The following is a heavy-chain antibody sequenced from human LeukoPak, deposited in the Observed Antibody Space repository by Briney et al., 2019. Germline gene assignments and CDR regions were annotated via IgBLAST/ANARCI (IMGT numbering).Heavy chain of an antibody. CDR3: ARDPGYESWSPFWGGMDV. V-gene: IGHV3-74*01. Sequence: GGSLRLSCAASGFTFSSSWMHWVRQAPGKGLVWVSFITRDGSSTTYADSVKGRFTTSRDNAKNTLYLQMDSLRDDDTAVYYCARDPGYESWSPFWGGMDVWGNGTTVIVSS. CDR1: GFTFSSSW. J-gene: IGHJ6*04. D-gene: IGHD3-16*01. CDR2: ITRDGSST.